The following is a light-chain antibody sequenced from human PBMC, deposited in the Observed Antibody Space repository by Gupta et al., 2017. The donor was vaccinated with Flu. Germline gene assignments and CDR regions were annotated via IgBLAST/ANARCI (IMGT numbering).Light chain of an antibody. CDR1: NSDIGSYNY. CDR2: EVN. J-gene: IGLJ2*01. CDR3: SSHTTGSTLVV. Sequence: QSALTQPASASGSPGPAITISCTGTNSDIGSYNYVSWYQQHPGKAPKLMIFEVNNRPSGVADRFSGSKSGSTASLTISGLQADDEADYYCSSHTTGSTLVVFGGGTKLTVL. V-gene: IGLV2-14*01.